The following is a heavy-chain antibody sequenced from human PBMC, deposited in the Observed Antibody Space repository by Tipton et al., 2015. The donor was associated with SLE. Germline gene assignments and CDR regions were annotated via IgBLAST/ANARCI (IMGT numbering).Heavy chain of an antibody. CDR3: ASLSTYCGGDCSADY. V-gene: IGHV1-69*06. D-gene: IGHD2-21*02. CDR1: GGTFSSYA. CDR2: IIPIFGTA. Sequence: QSGAEVKKPGSSVKVSCKASGGTFSSYAISWVRQAPGQGLEWMGGIIPIFGTANYAQKFQGRVTITADKSTSTAYMELGSLRSEDTAVYYCASLSTYCGGDCSADYWGQGTLVTVSS. J-gene: IGHJ4*02.